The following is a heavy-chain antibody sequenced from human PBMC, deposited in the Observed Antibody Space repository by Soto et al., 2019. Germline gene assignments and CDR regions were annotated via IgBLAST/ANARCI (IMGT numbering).Heavy chain of an antibody. D-gene: IGHD3-10*01. CDR3: ARLQFGEGFDY. CDR1: GFTFSKFAI. Sequence: GSLRLSCVASGFTFSKFAINWVRQAPGKGLEXXGXXLXTXXXQXXPSLKSRVSMSVDKSKNQFSLHLTSVTAADTAVYYCARLQFGEGFDYWGQGALVTASS. J-gene: IGHJ4*02. CDR2: XLXTXXX. V-gene: IGHV4-4*02.